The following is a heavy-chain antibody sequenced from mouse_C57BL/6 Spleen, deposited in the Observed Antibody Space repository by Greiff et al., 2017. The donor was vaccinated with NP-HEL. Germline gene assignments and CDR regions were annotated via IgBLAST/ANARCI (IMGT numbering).Heavy chain of an antibody. CDR2: INPSNGGT. D-gene: IGHD4-1*01. CDR1: GYTFTSYW. Sequence: QVQLQQPGTELVKPGASVKLSCKASGYTFTSYWMHWVKQRPGQGLEWIGNINPSNGGTNYNEKFKSKATLTVDKSSSTAYMQLSSLKSEDSAVYYCARWGLGSYYAMDYWGQGTSVTVSS. J-gene: IGHJ4*01. V-gene: IGHV1-53*01. CDR3: ARWGLGSYYAMDY.